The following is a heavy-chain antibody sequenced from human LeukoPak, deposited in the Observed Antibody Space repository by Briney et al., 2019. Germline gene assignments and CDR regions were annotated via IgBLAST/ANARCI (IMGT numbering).Heavy chain of an antibody. CDR3: ARGDFWSGYDNWFDP. J-gene: IGHJ5*02. Sequence: SETLSLTCAAYGGSFSGYYWSWIRQPPGKGLEWIGEINHSGSTNYNPSLKSRVTISVDTSKNQFSLKLSSVTAADTAVYYCARGDFWSGYDNWFDPWGQGTLVTVSS. V-gene: IGHV4-34*01. CDR1: GGSFSGYY. D-gene: IGHD3-3*01. CDR2: INHSGST.